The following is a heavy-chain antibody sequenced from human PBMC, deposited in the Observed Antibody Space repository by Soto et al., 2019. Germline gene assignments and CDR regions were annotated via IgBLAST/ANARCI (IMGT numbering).Heavy chain of an antibody. CDR1: GYTFTSHD. D-gene: IGHD1-20*01. Sequence: ASVKVSCKASGYTFTSHDINWVRQATGQGLEWMGWMNPNSGNTGYAQKFQGRVTMTRNTSISTAYMELSSLRSEDTAVYYCARANLRHPITGTPTDTYYYYYMDVWGKGTTVTVSS. V-gene: IGHV1-8*01. CDR2: MNPNSGNT. J-gene: IGHJ6*03. CDR3: ARANLRHPITGTPTDTYYYYYMDV.